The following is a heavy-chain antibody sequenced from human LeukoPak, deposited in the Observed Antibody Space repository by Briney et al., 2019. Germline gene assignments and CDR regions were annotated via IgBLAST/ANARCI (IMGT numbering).Heavy chain of an antibody. Sequence: PGGSLRLSCAASGFTFSSYWMHWVRQAPGKGLVWVSRINSDGSSTSYADSVKGRFTISRDNAKNTLYLQMNSLRAEDTAVYYCARKFNHDFWSGYYGDWGQGTLVTVSS. D-gene: IGHD3-3*01. CDR3: ARKFNHDFWSGYYGD. J-gene: IGHJ4*02. CDR2: INSDGSST. CDR1: GFTFSSYW. V-gene: IGHV3-74*01.